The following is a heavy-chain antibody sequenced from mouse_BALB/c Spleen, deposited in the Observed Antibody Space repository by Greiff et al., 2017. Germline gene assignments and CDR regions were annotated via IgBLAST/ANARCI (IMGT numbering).Heavy chain of an antibody. CDR2: IYPGDGDT. V-gene: IGHV1-80*01. Sequence: QVHVKQSGAELVRPGSSVKISCKASGYAFSSYWMNWVKQRPGQGLEWIGQIYPGDGDTNYNGKFKGKATLTADKSSSTAYMQLSSLTSEDSAVYFCARDGYEGGDYAMDYWGQGTSVTVSS. J-gene: IGHJ4*01. CDR3: ARDGYEGGDYAMDY. CDR1: GYAFSSYW. D-gene: IGHD2-2*01.